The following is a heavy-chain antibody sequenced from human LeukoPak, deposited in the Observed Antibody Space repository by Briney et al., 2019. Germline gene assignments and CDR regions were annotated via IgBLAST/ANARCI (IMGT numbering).Heavy chain of an antibody. CDR2: IRYDGSNK. V-gene: IGHV3-30*02. CDR3: AKDLGSGDAFDI. Sequence: GGPLRLSCAASGFTFSSYGMHWVRQAPGKWLEWVAFIRYDGSNKYYADSVKGRFTISRDNSKNTLYLQMNSLRAEDTAVYYCAKDLGSGDAFDIWGQGTMVTVSS. D-gene: IGHD2-15*01. CDR1: GFTFSSYG. J-gene: IGHJ3*02.